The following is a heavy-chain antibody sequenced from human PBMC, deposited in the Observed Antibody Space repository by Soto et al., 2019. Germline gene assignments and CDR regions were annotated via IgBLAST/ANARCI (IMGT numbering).Heavy chain of an antibody. V-gene: IGHV4-39*01. CDR2: IHHGGST. D-gene: IGHD5-12*01. Sequence: PSETLSLTCTVSDGSISRSTYYWGWIRQPPGKGLEWIGSIGSIHHGGSTYYNPSLKSRVTISVDTSKSQFSLQLTSVTAADTAVYYCARPGYSGYDYDVSSRFDYWGQGTLVTVSS. CDR3: ARPGYSGYDYDVSSRFDY. CDR1: DGSISRSTYY. J-gene: IGHJ4*02.